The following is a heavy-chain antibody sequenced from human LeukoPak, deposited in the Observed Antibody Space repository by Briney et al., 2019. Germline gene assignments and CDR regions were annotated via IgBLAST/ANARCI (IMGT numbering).Heavy chain of an antibody. CDR2: ISGSGGST. D-gene: IGHD3-10*01. V-gene: IGHV3-23*01. CDR3: AKGNVWFGELPYPLFDY. CDR1: GFTFSSYA. J-gene: IGHJ4*02. Sequence: PGGSLRLSCAASGFTFSSYAMSWVRQAPGKGLEWVSAISGSGGSTYYADSVKGRFTISRDNSKNTLYLQMNSLRAEDTAVYYCAKGNVWFGELPYPLFDYWGQGTLVTVSS.